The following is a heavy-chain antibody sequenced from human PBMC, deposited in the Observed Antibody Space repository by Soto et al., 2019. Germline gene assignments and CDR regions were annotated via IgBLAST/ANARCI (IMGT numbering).Heavy chain of an antibody. CDR1: GDSVSTNSAA. CDR3: ARDSLGHGTPFDC. Sequence: PSQTLSLTCAISGDSVSTNSAAWNWIRQSPSRGLEWLGRTFYRSEWYNDYAESVKSRITINPDTSKNQFSLHLNSVTPEDTAVYYCARDSLGHGTPFDCWGQGTLVTVSS. J-gene: IGHJ4*02. CDR2: TFYRSEWYN. V-gene: IGHV6-1*01.